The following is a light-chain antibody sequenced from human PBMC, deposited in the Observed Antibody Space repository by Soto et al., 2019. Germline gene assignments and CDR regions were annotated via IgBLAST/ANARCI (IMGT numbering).Light chain of an antibody. Sequence: VKMQPADSRGYTLKASAPFICESSPCVLSNSSNKNFLAWYQHKPGQSPRLLIHEASDRDSGIPDRFSGSGSGTDFTLTITSLEAEDLAVYYCQQCGTWPATFGHGTKVDIK. J-gene: IGKJ3*01. CDR2: EAS. CDR3: QQCGTWPAT. CDR1: PCVLSNSSNKNF. V-gene: IGKV4-1*01.